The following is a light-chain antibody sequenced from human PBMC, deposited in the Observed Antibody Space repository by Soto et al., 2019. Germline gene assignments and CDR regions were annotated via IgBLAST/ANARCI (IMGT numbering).Light chain of an antibody. V-gene: IGLV3-21*02. CDR1: NIAIKS. CDR3: QVWDSSSDHRVV. Sequence: SYELTQAPSVSVAPGQTARITCGGNNIAIKSVHWYQQKPGQAPVLVVYDDGDRPSGIPDRFSGSNSGNTATLTITRVEAGDEADYHCQVWDSSSDHRVVFGGVTKLTVL. CDR2: DDG. J-gene: IGLJ2*01.